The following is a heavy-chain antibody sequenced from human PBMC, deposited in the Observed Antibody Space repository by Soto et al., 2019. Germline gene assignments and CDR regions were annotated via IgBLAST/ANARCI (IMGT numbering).Heavy chain of an antibody. Sequence: SETLSLTCTVSGGSISTYSWNWIPQPPGKGPEWIGFIYYSGSTNYNPSLKSRVTISEDTSRNQFSLRLTSVTPADTAVYYCAGSLRVWGYRACSGPDAFHIWGQGTMVTVSS. J-gene: IGHJ3*02. CDR3: AGSLRVWGYRACSGPDAFHI. D-gene: IGHD3-16*02. CDR1: GGSISTYS. V-gene: IGHV4-59*01. CDR2: IYYSGST.